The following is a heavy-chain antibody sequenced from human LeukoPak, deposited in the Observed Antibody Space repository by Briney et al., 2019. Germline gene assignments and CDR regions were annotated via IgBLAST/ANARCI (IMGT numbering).Heavy chain of an antibody. V-gene: IGHV3-30-3*01. CDR2: ISYDGSNK. D-gene: IGHD6-13*01. J-gene: IGHJ4*02. CDR3: ARDSFGSSSWYLDY. Sequence: GGFLRLSCAASGFTFSSYAMHWVRQAPGKGLEWVAVISYDGSNKYYADSVKGRFTISRDNSKNTLYLQMNSLRAEDTAVYYCARDSFGSSSWYLDYWGQGTLVSVSS. CDR1: GFTFSSYA.